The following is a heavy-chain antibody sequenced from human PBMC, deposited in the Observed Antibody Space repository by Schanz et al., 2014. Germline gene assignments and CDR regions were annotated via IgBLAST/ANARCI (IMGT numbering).Heavy chain of an antibody. CDR2: ISPYNGNT. D-gene: IGHD5-12*01. Sequence: QVQLVQSGAEVKKPGASVKVSCKASGYTFTSYGISWVRQAPGQGLEWMGWISPYNGNTNYAQKVQGRVTFTADKSTSTAYMELSSLRYEDTALYYCARGGGPEDVFDIWGQGTILTVSS. J-gene: IGHJ3*02. CDR1: GYTFTSYG. V-gene: IGHV1-18*01. CDR3: ARGGGPEDVFDI.